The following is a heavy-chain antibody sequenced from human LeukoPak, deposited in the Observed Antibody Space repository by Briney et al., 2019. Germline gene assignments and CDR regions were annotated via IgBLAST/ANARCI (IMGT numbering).Heavy chain of an antibody. CDR1: GYTFTSYG. D-gene: IGHD2-8*01. CDR3: ARGGMVYALDY. Sequence: ASVKVSCKASGYTFTSYGVNWVRQAPGQGLEWMGWINTNTGNPTYAQGFTGRFVFSLDTSVSTAYLQICSLKAEDTAVYYCARGGMVYALDYWGQGTLVTVSS. CDR2: INTNTGNP. J-gene: IGHJ4*02. V-gene: IGHV7-4-1*01.